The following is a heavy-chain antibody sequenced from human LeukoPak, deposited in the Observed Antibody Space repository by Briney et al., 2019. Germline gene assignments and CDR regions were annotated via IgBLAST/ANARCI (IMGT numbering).Heavy chain of an antibody. CDR3: ARVVDYGGNNWFDP. D-gene: IGHD4-23*01. CDR1: GYTFTNYV. J-gene: IGHJ5*02. V-gene: IGHV1-18*01. CDR2: ISGYNGNT. Sequence: ASVKVSCKASGYTFTNYVLNWVRQAPGQGLEWMGWISGYNGNTNYAQKLQGRVTMTTDTSTSTAYMELRSLRSDDTAVYYCARVVDYGGNNWFDPWGQGTLVTVSS.